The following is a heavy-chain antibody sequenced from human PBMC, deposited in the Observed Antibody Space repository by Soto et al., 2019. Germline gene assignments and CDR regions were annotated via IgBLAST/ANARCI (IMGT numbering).Heavy chain of an antibody. V-gene: IGHV3-33*01. J-gene: IGHJ3*02. CDR2: IWYDGSNK. CDR1: GFTFSSYG. Sequence: QVQLVESGGGVVQPGRSLRLSCAASGFTFSSYGMHWVRQAPGKGLEWVAAIWYDGSNKYYADSVKGRFTISRDNSKNTLYLQMNSLRAEDTAVYYCAREYNGDYVNWGDAFDIWGQGTMVTVSS. CDR3: AREYNGDYVNWGDAFDI. D-gene: IGHD4-17*01.